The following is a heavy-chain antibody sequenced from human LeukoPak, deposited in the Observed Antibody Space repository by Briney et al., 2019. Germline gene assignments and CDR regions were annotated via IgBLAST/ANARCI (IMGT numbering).Heavy chain of an antibody. Sequence: GGSLRLSCVASGFMFNKYGMSWVRQAPGKGLEWVTVISGGGGRTYYGDSVKGRFTISRDNSKNTVYLQMNSLRAEDTAVYYCAKDVRDIVVLIDTYMYWGQGTLVTVSS. CDR3: AKDVRDIVVLIDTYMY. CDR1: GFMFNKYG. CDR2: ISGGGGRT. D-gene: IGHD2-21*01. J-gene: IGHJ4*02. V-gene: IGHV3-23*01.